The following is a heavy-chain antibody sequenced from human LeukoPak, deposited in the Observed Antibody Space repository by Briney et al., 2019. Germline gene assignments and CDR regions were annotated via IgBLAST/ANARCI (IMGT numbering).Heavy chain of an antibody. J-gene: IGHJ1*01. CDR3: ARGRSDFWRGSPAGYFQH. D-gene: IGHD3-3*01. V-gene: IGHV1-46*01. CDR2: INPSGGST. Sequence: GASVKVSCKASGYTFTSYYMHWVRQAPGQGLEWMGIINPSGGSTNYAQKFQGRVTMTRDTSTSTASMELSRLRSEDTAVYYGARGRSDFWRGSPAGYFQHWRQGPLVPVSS. CDR1: GYTFTSYY.